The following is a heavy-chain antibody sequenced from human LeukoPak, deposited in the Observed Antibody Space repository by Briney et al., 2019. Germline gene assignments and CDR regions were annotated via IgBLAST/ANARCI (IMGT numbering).Heavy chain of an antibody. J-gene: IGHJ4*02. CDR2: IKSKTDGGTT. V-gene: IGHV3-15*01. D-gene: IGHD3-3*01. CDR1: GFTFRNVW. Sequence: KSGGSLRLSSAASGFTFRNVWMSWVRQAPGKGLEWLGRIKSKTDGGTTDYAAPVKGRFTISRDDSKNTLYLQMNSLKTEDTAVYYCTTDGGHYDFWSGLRYWGQGTLVTVSS. CDR3: TTDGGHYDFWSGLRY.